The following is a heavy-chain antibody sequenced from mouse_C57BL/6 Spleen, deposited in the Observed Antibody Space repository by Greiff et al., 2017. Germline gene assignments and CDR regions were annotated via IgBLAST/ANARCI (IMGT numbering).Heavy chain of an antibody. CDR2: ISSGGSYT. Sequence: EVQLQESGGDLVKPGGSLKLSCAASGFTFSSYGMSWVRQTPDKRLEWVATISSGGSYTYYPDSVKGRFTISRDNAKNTLYLQMSSLKSEDTAMYYCARQDYYGSSADYFDYWGQGTTLTVSS. J-gene: IGHJ2*01. D-gene: IGHD1-1*01. CDR3: ARQDYYGSSADYFDY. V-gene: IGHV5-6*01. CDR1: GFTFSSYG.